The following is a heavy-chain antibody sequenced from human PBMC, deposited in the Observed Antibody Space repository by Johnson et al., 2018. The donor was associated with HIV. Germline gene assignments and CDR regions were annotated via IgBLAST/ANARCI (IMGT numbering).Heavy chain of an antibody. V-gene: IGHV3-30*04. Sequence: VQLVESGGGVVRPGRSLRLSCAASGFTFSSYAMHWVRQAPGKGLEWVAVISFDGSNKYYADSVKGRFTISRDNSKKTLYLHMNSRRAEDTAVYSCARVGDGSGYDFDACDIGGQGTMVTVSS. CDR1: GFTFSSYA. CDR3: ARVGDGSGYDFDACDI. D-gene: IGHD3-22*01. CDR2: ISFDGSNK. J-gene: IGHJ3*02.